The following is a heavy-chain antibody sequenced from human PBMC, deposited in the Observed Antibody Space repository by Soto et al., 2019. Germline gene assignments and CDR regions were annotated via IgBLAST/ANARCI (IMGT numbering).Heavy chain of an antibody. D-gene: IGHD5-12*01. V-gene: IGHV3-11*01. CDR3: ARKFGEMATITYYYYYGMDV. CDR1: GFTFSDYY. J-gene: IGHJ6*02. CDR2: ISSSGSTI. Sequence: GGSLRLSCAASGFTFSDYYMSWIRQAPGKGLEWVSYISSSGSTIYYADSVKGRFTISRDNAKNSLYLQMNSLRAEDTAVYYCARKFGEMATITYYYYYGMDVWGQGTKVTVYS.